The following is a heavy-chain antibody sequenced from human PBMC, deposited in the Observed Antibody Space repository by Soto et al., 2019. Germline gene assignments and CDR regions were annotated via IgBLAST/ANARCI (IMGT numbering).Heavy chain of an antibody. D-gene: IGHD6-6*01. CDR3: VATARPANWFDP. J-gene: IGHJ5*02. V-gene: IGHV1-69*06. CDR2: IIPIFGTA. CDR1: GGTFRSYA. Sequence: PAKLCCKAPGGTFRSYAISSVQQAPGQGLEWMGGIIPIFGTANYAQKFQGRVTITADKSTSTAYMELSSLRSEDSAVYYCVATARPANWFDPWGQGTLVTVSS.